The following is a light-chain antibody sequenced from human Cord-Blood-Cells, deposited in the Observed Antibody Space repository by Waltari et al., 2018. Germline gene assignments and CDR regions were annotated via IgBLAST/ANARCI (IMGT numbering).Light chain of an antibody. CDR1: QGISNY. J-gene: IGKJ1*01. Sequence: DIQMTQSPSSLSASVGDRVTITCRASQGISNYLAWYQQKPGKVPKLLIHAASTLQSGVPSRFSGSGSGTDFTLTISSLQTEDVATYYCQKYNSAPAFGQGTKVEIK. V-gene: IGKV1-27*01. CDR3: QKYNSAPA. CDR2: AAS.